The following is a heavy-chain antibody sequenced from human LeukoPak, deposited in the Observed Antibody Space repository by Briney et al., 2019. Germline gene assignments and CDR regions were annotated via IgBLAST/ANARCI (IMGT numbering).Heavy chain of an antibody. CDR2: IYYSGST. CDR3: ARRSGRSASFGD. Sequence: SETLSLTCTVSGYSISSGYYWGWIRQPPGKGLEWIGSIYYSGSTYYNPSLKSRVTISVDTSKNQFSLKLSSVTAADTAVYYCARRSGRSASFGDWGQGTLVTVSS. D-gene: IGHD3-10*01. CDR1: GYSISSGYY. J-gene: IGHJ4*02. V-gene: IGHV4-38-2*02.